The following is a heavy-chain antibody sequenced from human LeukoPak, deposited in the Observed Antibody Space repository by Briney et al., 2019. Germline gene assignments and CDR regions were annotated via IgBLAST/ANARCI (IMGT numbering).Heavy chain of an antibody. D-gene: IGHD6-19*01. J-gene: IGHJ6*03. V-gene: IGHV1-2*02. Sequence: ASVKVSCKASGYTFTGHYIHWVRQAPGQGLEWMGWISPNSGGTNYAQKFQGRVTMTRDTSISTAYMELSRLRSDDTAVYYCARESRIAVAGNYYYYMDVWGKGTTVTVSS. CDR2: ISPNSGGT. CDR3: ARESRIAVAGNYYYYMDV. CDR1: GYTFTGHY.